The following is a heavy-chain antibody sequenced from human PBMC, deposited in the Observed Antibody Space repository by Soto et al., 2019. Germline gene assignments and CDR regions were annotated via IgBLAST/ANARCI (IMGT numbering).Heavy chain of an antibody. Sequence: GGSLRLSCAASGFTVSSKYMTWVRQAPGKGLEWVSLIQSGGTTYYADSVKGRFTISRDTSENTLHLQMDSLRVEDTAVYYCARDWGIVVAGYNWFYPWGQGTLVTVSS. J-gene: IGHJ5*02. V-gene: IGHV3-66*02. CDR3: ARDWGIVVAGYNWFYP. CDR2: IQSGGTT. D-gene: IGHD6-19*01. CDR1: GFTVSSKY.